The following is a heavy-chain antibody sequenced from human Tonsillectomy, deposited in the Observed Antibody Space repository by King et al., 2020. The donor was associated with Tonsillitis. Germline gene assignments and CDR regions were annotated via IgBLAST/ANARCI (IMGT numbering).Heavy chain of an antibody. Sequence: QLVQSGPEVKKPGESLKISCKSAGYTFTSYWIDWVRQVPGKGLEWMGMIYPGDSDTRYSPSFQGQLTISADKSISTAYLQWSSLKASDTAMYYCASHVLMDDFVWGSYRGLDVWGQGTTVTVSS. CDR1: GYTFTSYW. CDR2: IYPGDSDT. V-gene: IGHV5-51*01. D-gene: IGHD3-16*02. CDR3: ASHVLMDDFVWGSYRGLDV. J-gene: IGHJ6*02.